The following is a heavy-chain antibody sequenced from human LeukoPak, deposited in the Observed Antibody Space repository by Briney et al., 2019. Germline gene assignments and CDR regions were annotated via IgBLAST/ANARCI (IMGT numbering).Heavy chain of an antibody. V-gene: IGHV4-34*01. CDR2: INHSGST. J-gene: IGHJ4*02. Sequence: SETLSLTCAVYGGSFSGYYWSWIRQPPGKGLQWIGEINHSGSTNYNPSLKSRVTISVDTSKNQFSLKLSSVTAADTAVYYCARGSVAGYNWGQGTLVTVSP. CDR1: GGSFSGYY. CDR3: ARGSVAGYN. D-gene: IGHD6-19*01.